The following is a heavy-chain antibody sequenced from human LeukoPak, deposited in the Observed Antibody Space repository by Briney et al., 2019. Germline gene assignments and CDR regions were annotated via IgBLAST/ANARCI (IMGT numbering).Heavy chain of an antibody. Sequence: SVNVSCKASGGTFSSYAISWVRQAPGQGLEWMGRIIPIFGIANYAQKFQGRVTITADKSTSTAYMELSSLRSEDTAVYYCARSHPVLYSSSPLDYWGQGTLVTVSS. CDR2: IIPIFGIA. J-gene: IGHJ4*02. CDR1: GGTFSSYA. CDR3: ARSHPVLYSSSPLDY. V-gene: IGHV1-69*04. D-gene: IGHD6-6*01.